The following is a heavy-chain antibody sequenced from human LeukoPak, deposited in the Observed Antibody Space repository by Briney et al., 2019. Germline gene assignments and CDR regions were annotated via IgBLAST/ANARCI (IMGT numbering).Heavy chain of an antibody. CDR3: ARLNTRESSGYYYLDY. V-gene: IGHV4-61*02. CDR1: GDSISSGSFY. D-gene: IGHD3-22*01. J-gene: IGHJ4*02. Sequence: SETLSLTCTVSGDSISSGSFYWSWIRQPAGKALEWIVRIYFHGTTSYNPSLRGRDAISVDKAKNQLSLNLSSVTDADTAVYYCARLNTRESSGYYYLDYWGQGTLVTVSA. CDR2: IYFHGTT.